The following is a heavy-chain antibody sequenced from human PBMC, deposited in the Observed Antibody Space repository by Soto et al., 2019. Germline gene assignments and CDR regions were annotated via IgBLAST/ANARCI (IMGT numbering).Heavy chain of an antibody. CDR1: GGSISSGSYS. Sequence: QVQLQESGPGLVKPSQTLSLTCTVSGGSISSGSYSWSWIRQHPGKGLEWIGYIYTSGRTYCNPSLKSRVTIAVDTSKNQFSLKVSSVTAADTAVYYCASTGGRPPYYGMDVWGQGTTVTVSS. V-gene: IGHV4-31*03. D-gene: IGHD2-15*01. J-gene: IGHJ6*02. CDR2: IYTSGRT. CDR3: ASTGGRPPYYGMDV.